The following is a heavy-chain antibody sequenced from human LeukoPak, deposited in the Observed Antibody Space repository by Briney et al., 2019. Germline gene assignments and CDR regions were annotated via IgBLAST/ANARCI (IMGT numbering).Heavy chain of an antibody. CDR1: GFTFSNSG. D-gene: IGHD2-2*01. V-gene: IGHV3-30*02. CDR3: AKDPSDIVVVPAAPRFDY. CDR2: IRYDGSNK. J-gene: IGHJ4*02. Sequence: PGGSLRLSCAASGFTFSNSGMHWVRQAPGKGLEWVAFIRYDGSNKYYADSVKGRFTISRDNSKNTLYLQMNSLRAEDAAVYSCAKDPSDIVVVPAAPRFDYWGQGTLVTVSS.